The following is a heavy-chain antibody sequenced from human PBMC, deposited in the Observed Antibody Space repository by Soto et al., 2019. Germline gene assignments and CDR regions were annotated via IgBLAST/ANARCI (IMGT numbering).Heavy chain of an antibody. V-gene: IGHV1-69*01. Sequence: QVQLVQSGAEVKKPGSSVKVSCKASGGTFSSYAISWVRQAPGQGLEWMGGIIPIFGTANYAQKIQGRVMINAKESTSTAYMELRSPRSEDTAVYYCAGGDTAMVEEYYFDYWGQGTLVTVSS. J-gene: IGHJ4*02. D-gene: IGHD5-18*01. CDR1: GGTFSSYA. CDR3: AGGDTAMVEEYYFDY. CDR2: IIPIFGTA.